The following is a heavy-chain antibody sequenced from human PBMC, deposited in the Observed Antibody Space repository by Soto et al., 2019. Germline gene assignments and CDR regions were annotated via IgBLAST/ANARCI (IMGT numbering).Heavy chain of an antibody. CDR2: ISYDGSNK. Sequence: QVQLVESGGGVVQPGRSLRLSCAASGFTFSSYGMHWVRQAPGKGLEWVAVISYDGSNKYYADSVKGRFTISRDNSKNTLYLQMNSLRAEDTAVYYCAKDRSAYCGGDCYSSDYWGQGTLVTVSS. CDR3: AKDRSAYCGGDCYSSDY. D-gene: IGHD2-21*02. CDR1: GFTFSSYG. V-gene: IGHV3-30*18. J-gene: IGHJ4*02.